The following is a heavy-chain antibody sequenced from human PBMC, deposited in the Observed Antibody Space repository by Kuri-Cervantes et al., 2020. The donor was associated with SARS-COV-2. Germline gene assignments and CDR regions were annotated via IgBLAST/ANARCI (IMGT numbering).Heavy chain of an antibody. Sequence: SETLSLTCTVSGGSISSYYWSWIRQPAGKGLEWIGSIYHGGSTYYNPSLKSRVTISVDTSKNQFSLKLSSVTAADTAVYYCARGAASITMIVVVGNFDYWGQGTLVTVSS. J-gene: IGHJ4*02. CDR3: ARGAASITMIVVVGNFDY. V-gene: IGHV4-4*07. CDR1: GGSISSYY. D-gene: IGHD3-22*01. CDR2: IYHGGST.